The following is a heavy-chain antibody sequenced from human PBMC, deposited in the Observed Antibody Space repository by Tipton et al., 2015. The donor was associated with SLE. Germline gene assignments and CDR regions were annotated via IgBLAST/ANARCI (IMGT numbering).Heavy chain of an antibody. V-gene: IGHV4-59*01. CDR2: IYYTGST. J-gene: IGHJ5*02. CDR3: AREIRPYSGSTDWFDP. D-gene: IGHD1-26*01. Sequence: GLVKPSETLALTCSVSGGSIRGYAWSWIRQPPGKPMEWIGYIYYTGSTNYNPSLKSRVTISLDTSKNQFSLNLSSVTAADTAVYYCAREIRPYSGSTDWFDPWGQGIQVTVSS. CDR1: GGSIRGYA.